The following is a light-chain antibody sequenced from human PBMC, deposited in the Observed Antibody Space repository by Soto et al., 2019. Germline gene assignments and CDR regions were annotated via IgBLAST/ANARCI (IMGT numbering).Light chain of an antibody. V-gene: IGKV3-15*01. J-gene: IGKJ4*01. CDR3: HQYNEWPLT. CDR2: HAA. Sequence: EIVMTQSPATLSVSPGERATLSCRASQSVSNNVAWYQQKPGQAPRLLIYHAATRATGIPARFSGSGSGTEFTRTISSLQSEDFAVYYWHQYNEWPLTFGGGTKVEIK. CDR1: QSVSNN.